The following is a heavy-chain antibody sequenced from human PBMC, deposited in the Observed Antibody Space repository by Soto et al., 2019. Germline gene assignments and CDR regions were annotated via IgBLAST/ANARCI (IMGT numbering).Heavy chain of an antibody. CDR3: ARDGMSDYQNWFDP. V-gene: IGHV4-31*03. J-gene: IGHJ5*02. Sequence: QVQLQESGPGLVKPSQTLSLTCTVSGGSISSGGYYWSWIRQHPGKGLEWIGYIYYNGSTYYNPSLKSRVTISVDTSKNQFSLKLSSVTAADTAVYYCARDGMSDYQNWFDPWGQGTLVTVSS. CDR1: GGSISSGGYY. CDR2: IYYNGST. D-gene: IGHD4-17*01.